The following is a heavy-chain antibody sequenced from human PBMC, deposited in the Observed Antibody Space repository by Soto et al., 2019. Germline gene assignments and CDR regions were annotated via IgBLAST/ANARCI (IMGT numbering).Heavy chain of an antibody. J-gene: IGHJ4*02. CDR3: AKSYTTSWYSFDY. V-gene: IGHV3-23*01. CDR1: GFTLSTYR. Sequence: EVQLLESGGGLVQRGGSPRLSCAASGFTLSTYRMSWVRQAPGKGLEWVSSLSGSGTSTYYADSVKGRFTISRDDSKNTLFLQVNNLRAEDTAVYYCAKSYTTSWYSFDYWGQGTLVTVSS. D-gene: IGHD6-13*01. CDR2: LSGSGTST.